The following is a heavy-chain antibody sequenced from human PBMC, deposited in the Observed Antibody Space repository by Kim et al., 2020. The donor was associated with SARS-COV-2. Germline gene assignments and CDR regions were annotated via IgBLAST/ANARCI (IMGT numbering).Heavy chain of an antibody. J-gene: IGHJ6*02. CDR1: GYTFTSYD. V-gene: IGHV1-8*01. CDR3: ARTLPLRFLEWTYYYYYGMDV. D-gene: IGHD3-3*01. CDR2: MNPNSGNT. Sequence: ASVKVSCKASGYTFTSYDINWVRQATGQGLEWMGWMNPNSGNTGYAQKFQGRVTRTRNTSISTAYMELSSLRSEDTAVYYCARTLPLRFLEWTYYYYYGMDVWGQGTTVTVSS.